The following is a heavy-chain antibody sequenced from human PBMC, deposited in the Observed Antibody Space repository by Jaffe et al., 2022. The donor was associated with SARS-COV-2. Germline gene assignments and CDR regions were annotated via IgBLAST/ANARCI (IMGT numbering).Heavy chain of an antibody. J-gene: IGHJ6*03. Sequence: QVQLQESGPGLVKPSETLSLTCTVSGGSISSYYWSWIRQPPGKGLEWIGYIYYSGSTNYNPSLKSRVTISVDTSKNQFSLKLSSVTAADTAVYYCARSSGEMATIMGYYYMDVWGKGTTVTVSS. V-gene: IGHV4-59*01. CDR3: ARSSGEMATIMGYYYMDV. CDR2: IYYSGST. CDR1: GGSISSYY. D-gene: IGHD5-12*01.